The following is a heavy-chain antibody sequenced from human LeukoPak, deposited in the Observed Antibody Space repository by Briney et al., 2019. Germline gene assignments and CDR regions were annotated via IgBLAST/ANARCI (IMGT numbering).Heavy chain of an antibody. V-gene: IGHV3-74*01. CDR2: ISSDGSRV. D-gene: IGHD1-26*01. CDR3: AKDIGRGSYYSLVYYFDY. J-gene: IGHJ4*02. CDR1: GFTFSDYW. Sequence: GGSLTLSCAASGFTFSDYWMHWVRQAPGKGLVWVSRISSDGSRVTYADSVKGRFTISRDNAKNSLYLQMNSLRAEDTALYYCAKDIGRGSYYSLVYYFDYWGQGTLVTVSS.